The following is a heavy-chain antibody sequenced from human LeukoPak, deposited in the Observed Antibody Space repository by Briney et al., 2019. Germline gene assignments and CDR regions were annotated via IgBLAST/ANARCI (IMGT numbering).Heavy chain of an antibody. CDR3: ARGPPLFDP. Sequence: GVLRLSCAASGFTFSSYDMNWIRQAPGKGLEWVSYISISSSTIYYADSVKGRFTISRDNAKNSLYLQVNSLRAEVTAIYYCARGPPLFDPWGQGTLVTVSS. J-gene: IGHJ5*02. CDR1: GFTFSSYD. V-gene: IGHV3-48*01. CDR2: ISISSSTI.